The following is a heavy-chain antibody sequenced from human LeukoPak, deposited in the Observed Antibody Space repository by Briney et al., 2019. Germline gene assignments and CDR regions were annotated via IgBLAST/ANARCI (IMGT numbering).Heavy chain of an antibody. Sequence: SVKVSCKASGGTFSSYAISWVRQAPGQGLEWMGGIIPIFGTANYAQKFQGRVTITTDESTSTAYMELSSLRSEDTAVYYCARDNIDREYSSGWPSWGQGTLVTVSS. CDR3: ARDNIDREYSSGWPS. D-gene: IGHD6-19*01. J-gene: IGHJ4*02. CDR1: GGTFSSYA. V-gene: IGHV1-69*05. CDR2: IIPIFGTA.